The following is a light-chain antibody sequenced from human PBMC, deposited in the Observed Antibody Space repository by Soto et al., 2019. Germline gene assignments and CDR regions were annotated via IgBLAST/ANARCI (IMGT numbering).Light chain of an antibody. CDR2: DVS. J-gene: IGLJ2*01. Sequence: QSALTQPRSVSGSPGQSVTISCTGTSSDVGGYNYVSWYPQHPGKAPKLMIYDVSKRPSGLPARFSGSKSGNTASLTISGLQAEDEGDYYCCSYAGSYTLVFGGGTKLTVL. V-gene: IGLV2-11*01. CDR3: CSYAGSYTLV. CDR1: SSDVGGYNY.